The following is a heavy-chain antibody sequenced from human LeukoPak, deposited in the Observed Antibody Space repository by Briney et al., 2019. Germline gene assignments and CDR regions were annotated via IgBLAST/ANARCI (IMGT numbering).Heavy chain of an antibody. D-gene: IGHD2-21*02. CDR3: ARDLASCAGDCYSDGFDY. CDR1: GGSFSGYY. Sequence: SETLSLTCAVYGGSFSGYYWSWIRQPPGKGLEWIGEINHSGSTNYNPSLKSRVTISVDTSKNQFSLKLSSVTAADTAVYYCARDLASCAGDCYSDGFDYWGQGVLVTVSS. J-gene: IGHJ4*02. CDR2: INHSGST. V-gene: IGHV4-34*01.